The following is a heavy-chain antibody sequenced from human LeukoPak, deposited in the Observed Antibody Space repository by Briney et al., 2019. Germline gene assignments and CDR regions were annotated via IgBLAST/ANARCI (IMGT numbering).Heavy chain of an antibody. D-gene: IGHD5-12*01. V-gene: IGHV5-10-1*04. Sequence: GESLRISCKGSGYTFTSYWITWVRQMPGKGLEWMGRIDPSDSYTKYSPSFQGQVTISADKSISTAYLQWSSLKASDTAMYYCATTLRGYYYYGMDVWGQGTTVTVSS. CDR3: ATTLRGYYYYGMDV. CDR2: IDPSDSYT. CDR1: GYTFTSYW. J-gene: IGHJ6*02.